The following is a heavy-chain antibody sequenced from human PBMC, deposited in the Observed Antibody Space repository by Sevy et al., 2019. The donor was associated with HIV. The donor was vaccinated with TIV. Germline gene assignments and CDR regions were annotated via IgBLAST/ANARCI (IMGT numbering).Heavy chain of an antibody. CDR3: ARDRRRITMIVVVLGSAFDI. J-gene: IGHJ3*02. CDR1: GYTFTSYY. CDR2: NNPSGGST. V-gene: IGHV1-46*01. Sequence: ASVKVSCKASGYTFTSYYMHWVRQAPGQGLEWMGINNPSGGSTSYAQKFQGRVTMTRDTSTSTVYMELSSLRSEDTAVYYCARDRRRITMIVVVLGSAFDIWGQGTMVTVSS. D-gene: IGHD3-22*01.